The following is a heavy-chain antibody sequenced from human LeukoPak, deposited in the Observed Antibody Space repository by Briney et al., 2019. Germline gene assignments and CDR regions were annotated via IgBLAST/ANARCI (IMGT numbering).Heavy chain of an antibody. Sequence: GGSLRLSCAASGFTFSSYAMHWVRQAPGKGLEWVALISYDGSNKYYADSVKGRFTISRDNSKNTLYLQMNSLRAEDTAVYYCARDGAYSTIFYWGQGTLVTVSS. D-gene: IGHD3-3*01. CDR3: ARDGAYSTIFY. V-gene: IGHV3-30-3*01. J-gene: IGHJ4*01. CDR1: GFTFSSYA. CDR2: ISYDGSNK.